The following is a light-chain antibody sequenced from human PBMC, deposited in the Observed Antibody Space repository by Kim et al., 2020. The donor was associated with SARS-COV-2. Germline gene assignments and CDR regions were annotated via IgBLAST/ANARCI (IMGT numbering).Light chain of an antibody. CDR2: DNN. V-gene: IGLV1-51*01. CDR1: SSNIGNNY. CDR3: GTWDSSLSAGV. J-gene: IGLJ1*01. Sequence: GQKVTFSCSGSSSNIGNNYVSWYQQLPGTAPKLLIYDNNKRPSGIPDRFSGSKSGTSATLGITGLQTGDEADYYCGTWDSSLSAGVFGTGTKVTVL.